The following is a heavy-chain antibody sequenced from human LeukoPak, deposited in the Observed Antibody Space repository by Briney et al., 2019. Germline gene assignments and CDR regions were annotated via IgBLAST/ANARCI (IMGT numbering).Heavy chain of an antibody. D-gene: IGHD1-26*01. CDR1: GFIFSSYA. CDR3: AKVVGPTPYFFDY. CDR2: ISTSGGST. J-gene: IGHJ4*02. Sequence: GGSLRLSCAASGFIFSSYAMSWVRPAPGKGLECVSDISTSGGSTYYADSVKGRFTISRDNSKNTLYPQMNSLRAEDTAVYYCAKVVGPTPYFFDYWGQGTLVTVSS. V-gene: IGHV3-23*01.